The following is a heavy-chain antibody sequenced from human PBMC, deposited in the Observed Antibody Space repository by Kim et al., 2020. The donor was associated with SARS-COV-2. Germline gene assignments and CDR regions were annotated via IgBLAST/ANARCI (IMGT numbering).Heavy chain of an antibody. CDR3: AGRPNDYGFDPHFVS. CDR2: IYSGGTK. J-gene: IGHJ4*01. Sequence: GGSLRLSCAASGFTVSNSYMSWVRQAPGKGLEWVSVIYSGGTKFYAVSVKGRFTISRENYTNKLHLHMSSLRAEDTAAYYCAGRPNDYGFDPHFVSWG. D-gene: IGHD4-17*01. CDR1: GFTVSNSY. V-gene: IGHV3-53*01.